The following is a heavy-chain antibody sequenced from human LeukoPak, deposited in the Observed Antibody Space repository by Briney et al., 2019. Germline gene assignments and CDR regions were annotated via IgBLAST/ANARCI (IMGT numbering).Heavy chain of an antibody. D-gene: IGHD5-24*01. CDR2: ISGSGGST. Sequence: GGSLRLSCAASGFTFSRYVMSWVRQAPGKGLEWVSAISGSGGSTYYADSVKGRFTISRDNSKNTLYLQMNSLRAEDTAVYYCAKAPVLTRVGYILYYFDYWGQGTLVTVSS. CDR3: AKAPVLTRVGYILYYFDY. CDR1: GFTFSRYV. J-gene: IGHJ4*02. V-gene: IGHV3-23*01.